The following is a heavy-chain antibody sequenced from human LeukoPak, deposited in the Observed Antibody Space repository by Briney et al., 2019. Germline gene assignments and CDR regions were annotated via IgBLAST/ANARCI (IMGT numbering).Heavy chain of an antibody. CDR1: GFTFSNYW. D-gene: IGHD3/OR15-3a*01. Sequence: GGSLRLSCAASGFTFSNYWMTWIRQAPGKGLEWVANMNLDGSEIYYVDFVKGRFIISRDNAKNSLYLQMNSLTAEDTAIYYCARDDGFSCYSYWGQGTLVTVSS. CDR3: ARDDGFSCYSY. V-gene: IGHV3-7*01. CDR2: MNLDGSEI. J-gene: IGHJ4*02.